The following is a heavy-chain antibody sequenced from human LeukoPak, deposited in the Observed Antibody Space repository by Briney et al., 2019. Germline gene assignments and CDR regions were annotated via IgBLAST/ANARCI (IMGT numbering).Heavy chain of an antibody. J-gene: IGHJ4*02. D-gene: IGHD1-26*01. CDR1: GFTFSSYW. Sequence: GSLRLSCAASGFTFSSYWMHWIRQAPGKGLMWVSRINSDGSSTTYADSVKGRFTISRDNAKNTLFLQMDSLRAEDTAVYYCAREGSGGIDYWGQGTLVTVSP. V-gene: IGHV3-74*01. CDR3: AREGSGGIDY. CDR2: INSDGSST.